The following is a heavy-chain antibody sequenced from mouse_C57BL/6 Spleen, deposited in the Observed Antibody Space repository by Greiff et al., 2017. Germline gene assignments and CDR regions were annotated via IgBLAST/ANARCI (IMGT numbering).Heavy chain of an antibody. CDR2: IYPRSGNT. CDR3: ARTAYWDVGYFDV. CDR1: GYTFTSYG. Sequence: VQLQQSGAELARPGASVKLSCKASGYTFTSYGISWVKQRTGQGLEWIGEIYPRSGNTYYNEKFKAKATLTADKSSSTAYMELRSLTSEDSAVYFCARTAYWDVGYFDVWGTGTTVTVSA. V-gene: IGHV1-81*01. D-gene: IGHD4-1*01. J-gene: IGHJ1*03.